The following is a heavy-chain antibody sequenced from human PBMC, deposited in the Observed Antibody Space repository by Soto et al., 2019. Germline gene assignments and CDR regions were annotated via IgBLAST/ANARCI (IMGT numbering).Heavy chain of an antibody. CDR1: GFTFGDYA. CDR2: IKSKADGGTT. CDR3: TTVLPAPRWFDY. Sequence: GGSLRLSCTSSGFTFGDYAMSLFRQAPGKGLEWVGCIKSKADGGTTDYAASVKGRFTISGDDSKSTLYLQMNSLKTEDTAVYYCTTVLPAPRWFDYWGQGTLVTVSS. D-gene: IGHD2-2*01. V-gene: IGHV3-49*03. J-gene: IGHJ4*02.